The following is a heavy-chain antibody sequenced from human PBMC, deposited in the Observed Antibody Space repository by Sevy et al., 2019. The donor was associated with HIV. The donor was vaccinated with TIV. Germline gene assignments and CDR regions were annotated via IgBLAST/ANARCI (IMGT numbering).Heavy chain of an antibody. J-gene: IGHJ4*02. CDR2: ISYDGSHK. V-gene: IGHV3-30-3*01. CDR3: ARDPSSSWSSFDY. D-gene: IGHD6-13*01. CDR1: GFIFGSYA. Sequence: GSLRLSCAASGFIFGSYAMNWVRQAPGKGLEWVAVISYDGSHKYYADSVKGRFTISTDSTKNTLYLQMHSLRTDDTAVYYCARDPSSSWSSFDYWGQGTLVTVSS.